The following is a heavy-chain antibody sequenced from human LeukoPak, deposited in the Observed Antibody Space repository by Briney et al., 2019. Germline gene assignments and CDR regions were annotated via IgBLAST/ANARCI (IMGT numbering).Heavy chain of an antibody. J-gene: IGHJ4*02. V-gene: IGHV3-21*04. CDR1: GFTFSSYS. CDR3: AKDSAKKYDDY. CDR2: ISSSSSYI. D-gene: IGHD2/OR15-2a*01. Sequence: PGGSLRLSCAASGFTFSSYSMNWVCQAPGKGLEWVSSISSSSSYIYYADSVKGRFTISRDNSKNTLYLKINSLRAEDTAVYYCAKDSAKKYDDYWGQGTLVTVSS.